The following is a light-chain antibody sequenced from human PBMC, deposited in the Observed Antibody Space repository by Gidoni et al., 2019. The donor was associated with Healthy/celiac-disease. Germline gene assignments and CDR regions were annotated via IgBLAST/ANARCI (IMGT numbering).Light chain of an antibody. CDR3: LQHNSYPPLG. Sequence: DIKMTQSPSSLSASVGDRVTITCRARQGIRNDLGWYQQNPGKAPQRLIYAASRVRSGVPSRVSGSGSGTEFTLTISSLQPEDFATYYCLQHNSYPPLGFGGGTKVEIK. J-gene: IGKJ4*01. CDR1: QGIRND. CDR2: AAS. V-gene: IGKV1-17*01.